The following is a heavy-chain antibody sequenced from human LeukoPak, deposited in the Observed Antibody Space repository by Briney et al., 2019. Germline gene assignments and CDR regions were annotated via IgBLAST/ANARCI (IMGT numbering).Heavy chain of an antibody. CDR3: RDPFDY. V-gene: IGHV3-30*02. CDR1: GFTFSSYG. Sequence: GGSLRLSCAASGFTFSSYGMHWVRQAPGKGLEGVAFIRYDGSDKFYADSVKGRSTISRDNSKNTLYLQMNSLRVEDTAVYYCRDPFDYWGQGTLVTASS. J-gene: IGHJ4*02. D-gene: IGHD2/OR15-2a*01. CDR2: IRYDGSDK.